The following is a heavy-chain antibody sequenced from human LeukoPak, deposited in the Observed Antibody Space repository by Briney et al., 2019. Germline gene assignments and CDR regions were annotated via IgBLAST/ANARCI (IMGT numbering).Heavy chain of an antibody. D-gene: IGHD1-1*01. CDR3: ARMSTQRTKYFDY. CDR2: SSGSGGST. J-gene: IGHJ4*02. V-gene: IGHV3-23*01. Sequence: GGSLRLSCAASGFTFSSYAMSWVRQAPGKGLEWVSASSGSGGSTYYADSVKGRFTISRDNSKNTLYLQMNSLRAEDTAVYYCARMSTQRTKYFDYWGQGTLVTVSS. CDR1: GFTFSSYA.